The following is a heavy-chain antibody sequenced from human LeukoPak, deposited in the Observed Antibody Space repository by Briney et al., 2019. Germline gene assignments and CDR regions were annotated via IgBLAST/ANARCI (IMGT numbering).Heavy chain of an antibody. CDR2: IYYSGST. CDR3: ATFRSIAAAGTVDY. V-gene: IGHV4-59*01. Sequence: MPSETLSLTCTVSGGSISSYYWSWIRQPPGKGLEWIGYIYYSGSTNYNPSLKSRVTISVDTSKNQFSLKLSSVTAADTAVYYCATFRSIAAAGTVDYWGQGTLVTVSS. D-gene: IGHD6-13*01. J-gene: IGHJ4*02. CDR1: GGSISSYY.